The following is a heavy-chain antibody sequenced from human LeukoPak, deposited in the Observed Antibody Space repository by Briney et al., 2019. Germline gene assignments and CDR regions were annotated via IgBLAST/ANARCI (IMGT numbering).Heavy chain of an antibody. V-gene: IGHV4-30-4*08. J-gene: IGHJ4*02. CDR1: GASVNSDYY. CDR3: ADTYGN. Sequence: SETLSLTCTVTGASVNSDYYWSWIRQPPGQGLEWIGYIFNSGTTYYIPSLRSRVIISLDTSKNQFSLKMSSVTAADTAVYFCADTYGNWGQGTLVTVSS. CDR2: IFNSGTT. D-gene: IGHD5-18*01.